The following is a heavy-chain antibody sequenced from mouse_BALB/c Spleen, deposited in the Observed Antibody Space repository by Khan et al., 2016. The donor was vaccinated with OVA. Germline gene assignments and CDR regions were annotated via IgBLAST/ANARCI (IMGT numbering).Heavy chain of an antibody. CDR3: ASHYGSYFDY. CDR2: IYPGDGDT. CDR1: GYTFTRYW. J-gene: IGHJ2*01. D-gene: IGHD2-1*01. V-gene: IGHV1-87*01. Sequence: QVQLQQSGAELARPGASVKLSCKASGYTFTRYWMQWVKQRPGQGLEWIGAIYPGDGDTKYTQKFKGKATLTADKSSSTAYMELSSLASEDSAVYYCASHYGSYFDYWGLGTTLTVSS.